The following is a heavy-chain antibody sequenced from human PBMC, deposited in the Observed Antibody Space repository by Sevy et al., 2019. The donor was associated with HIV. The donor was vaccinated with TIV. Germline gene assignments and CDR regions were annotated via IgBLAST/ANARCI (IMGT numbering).Heavy chain of an antibody. J-gene: IGHJ6*02. V-gene: IGHV1-2*06. CDR1: GYTFTGYY. CDR2: INPNSGGT. Sequence: ASVKVSCKASGYTFTGYYMHWVRQAPGQGLEWMGRINPNSGGTNYAQKFQGRVTMTRDTSISTVYMELSRLRSDDTAVYYCASSPASHDYYYYGMDVWGQGTTVTVSS. CDR3: ASSPASHDYYYYGMDV.